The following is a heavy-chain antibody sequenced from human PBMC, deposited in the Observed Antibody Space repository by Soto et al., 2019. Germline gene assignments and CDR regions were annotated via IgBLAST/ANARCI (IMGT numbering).Heavy chain of an antibody. CDR3: ARAPYYYDSSGYPSDY. CDR1: GFTVSIYS. V-gene: IGHV3-21*01. CDR2: VSSSSSYI. J-gene: IGHJ4*02. D-gene: IGHD3-22*01. Sequence: GGSRRLSCAASGFTVSIYSMNWVRQAPGKGLEWVSSVSSSSSYIYYADSVKGRFTISRDNAKNSLYLQMNSLRVEDTAVYYCARAPYYYDSSGYPSDYWGQGTLVTVSS.